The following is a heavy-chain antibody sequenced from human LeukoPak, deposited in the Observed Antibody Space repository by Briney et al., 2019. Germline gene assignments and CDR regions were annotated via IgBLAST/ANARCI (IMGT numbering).Heavy chain of an antibody. V-gene: IGHV4-4*07. CDR3: ARGYYDFWSGPPLRARLNAFDI. D-gene: IGHD3-3*01. CDR1: GGSISSYY. J-gene: IGHJ3*02. CDR2: IYTSGST. Sequence: SETLSLTCTVSGGSISSYYWSWIRQPAGKGLEWIGRIYTSGSTNYNPSLKSRVTMSVDTSKNQFPLKLSSVTAADTAVYYCARGYYDFWSGPPLRARLNAFDIWGQGTMVTVSS.